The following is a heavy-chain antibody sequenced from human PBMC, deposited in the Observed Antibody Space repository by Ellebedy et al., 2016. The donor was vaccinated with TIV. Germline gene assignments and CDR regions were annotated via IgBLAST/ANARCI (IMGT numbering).Heavy chain of an antibody. J-gene: IGHJ4*02. CDR2: IIPIFGTA. Sequence: SVKVSXXASGGTFSSYAISWVRQAPGQGLEWMGGIIPIFGTANYAQKFQGRVTITADESTSTAYMELSSLRSEDTAVYYCARGLSMVRGFDYWGQGTLVTVSS. CDR1: GGTFSSYA. V-gene: IGHV1-69*13. D-gene: IGHD3-10*01. CDR3: ARGLSMVRGFDY.